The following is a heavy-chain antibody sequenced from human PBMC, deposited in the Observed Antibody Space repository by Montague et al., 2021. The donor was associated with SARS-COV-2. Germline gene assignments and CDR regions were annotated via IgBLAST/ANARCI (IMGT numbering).Heavy chain of an antibody. Sequence: SLRLSCAASGFTFGDYTMNWVRQAPGKGLEWLLYIHSNGRIFYGDSVKGRFSVSRDDAKNSLYLQMTSLSAEDTALYFCVRDENWAFDVWGQGTMVTVSS. CDR1: GFTFGDYT. D-gene: IGHD1-1*01. J-gene: IGHJ3*01. CDR3: VRDENWAFDV. V-gene: IGHV3-69-1*01. CDR2: IHSNGRI.